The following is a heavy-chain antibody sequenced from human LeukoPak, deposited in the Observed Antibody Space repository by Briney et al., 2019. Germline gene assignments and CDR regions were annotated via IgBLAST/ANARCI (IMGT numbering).Heavy chain of an antibody. CDR3: AGDYEGNLAFDI. J-gene: IGHJ3*02. V-gene: IGHV3-21*01. Sequence: GGSLRLSCAASGFSFSNCSMNWVRQAPGKGLEWVSSISSSSTYIYYADSLEGRFTISRDNVRNSLYLQMNSLRADDTAVYYCAGDYEGNLAFDIWGQGTMVSVSS. CDR2: ISSSSTYI. CDR1: GFSFSNCS. D-gene: IGHD4-23*01.